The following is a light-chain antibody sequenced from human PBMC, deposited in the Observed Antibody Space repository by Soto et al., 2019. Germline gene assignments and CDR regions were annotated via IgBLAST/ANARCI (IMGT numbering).Light chain of an antibody. CDR3: QQRFSWPPT. V-gene: IGKV3-11*01. CDR1: QSISRY. Sequence: EIGLTQSPATLSLSPGERATLSCRASQSISRYLAWYQQKPGQAPRRVIHDTSTRATGVPDTFSGSGSGTEFTLTISSLEPEDFATYYCQQRFSWPPTFGGGTHIEIK. J-gene: IGKJ4*01. CDR2: DTS.